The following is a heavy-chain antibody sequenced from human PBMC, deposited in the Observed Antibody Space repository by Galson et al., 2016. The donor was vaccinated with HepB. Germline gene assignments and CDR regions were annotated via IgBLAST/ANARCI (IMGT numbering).Heavy chain of an antibody. CDR2: MNASNGNT. CDR1: GYPYISYG. V-gene: IGHV1-18*01. D-gene: IGHD3-3*01. J-gene: IGHJ5*02. Sequence: VKVSCKASGYPYISYGINWVRQAPGQGLEWMGWMNASNGNTDYAQKFHGRVTMTTDTSTNTAYMELRSLRSDDTAMYYCARSSFGVSNPWGQGTLVTVSS. CDR3: ARSSFGVSNP.